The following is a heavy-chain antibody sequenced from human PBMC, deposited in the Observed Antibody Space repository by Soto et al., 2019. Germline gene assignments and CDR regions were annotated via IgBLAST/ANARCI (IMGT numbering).Heavy chain of an antibody. CDR2: ISAYSGNT. CDR3: ARGRYGDY. V-gene: IGHV1-18*01. J-gene: IGHJ4*02. Sequence: QVHLVQSGAEVKKPGASVKVSCKASGYTFTSYGITWVRQAPGQGLEWMGWISAYSGNTDYAQKLQGKVIVTRDTSTSTAYMELRSLRSDDTAVYYCARGRYGDYWGQGALVTVSS. CDR1: GYTFTSYG. D-gene: IGHD1-1*01.